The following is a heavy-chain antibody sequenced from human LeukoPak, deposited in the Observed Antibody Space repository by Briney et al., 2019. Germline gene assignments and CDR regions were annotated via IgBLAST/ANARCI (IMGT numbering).Heavy chain of an antibody. CDR1: GFTFSTFW. CDR3: ARGGTFVSEY. D-gene: IGHD1-1*01. CDR2: INQDGSEK. V-gene: IGHV3-7*01. Sequence: GGFLRLSCAASGFTFSTFWLSWVRQSPGKGLEWVAYINQDGSEKYYVDSMKGRFTVSRDNAKNSLYLQMDSRRAEDTAVYYCARGGTFVSEYWGEGTLVTVSP. J-gene: IGHJ4*02.